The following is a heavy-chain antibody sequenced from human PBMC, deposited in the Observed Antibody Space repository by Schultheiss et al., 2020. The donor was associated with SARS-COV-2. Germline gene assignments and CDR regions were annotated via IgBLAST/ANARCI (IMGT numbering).Heavy chain of an antibody. Sequence: GGSLRLSCAASGFTFSSYEMNWVRQAPGKGLEWVSYISSSGSTIYYADSVKGRFTISRDNAKNSLYLQMNSLRAEDTGVYYCARVVGYSSSSYTDAFDIWGQGTMVTVSS. CDR3: ARVVGYSSSSYTDAFDI. D-gene: IGHD6-6*01. CDR2: ISSSGSTI. J-gene: IGHJ3*02. V-gene: IGHV3-48*03. CDR1: GFTFSSYE.